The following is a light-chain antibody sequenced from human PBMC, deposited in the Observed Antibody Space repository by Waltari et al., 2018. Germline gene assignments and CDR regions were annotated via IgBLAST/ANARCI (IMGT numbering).Light chain of an antibody. CDR1: QNVGTK. Sequence: IEMTQSPATLSVSPGERATLSCRASQNVGTKLAWYQQKPGLAPRLLIYDAFTRATGIPARFSGSGSGTEFTLTISRLEPEDFAVYYCQQYSSSPYTFGQGTKLEIK. V-gene: IGKV3-15*01. CDR2: DAF. CDR3: QQYSSSPYT. J-gene: IGKJ2*01.